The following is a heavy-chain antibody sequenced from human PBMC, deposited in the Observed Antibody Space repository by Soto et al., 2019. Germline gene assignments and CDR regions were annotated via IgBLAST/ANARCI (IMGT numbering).Heavy chain of an antibody. CDR1: GFTFSTYA. D-gene: IGHD6-13*01. J-gene: IGHJ4*02. Sequence: EVQLLESGGGLVQPGGSLRLSCAASGFTFSTYAMSWVRQAPGKGLEWVSAISDSGGSAYYADSVKGRFTISRDNSKNTLYLQMNRLRAEDTAVYYCAKGAASGVPYYFVYWGQGTLVTVSS. V-gene: IGHV3-23*01. CDR2: ISDSGGSA. CDR3: AKGAASGVPYYFVY.